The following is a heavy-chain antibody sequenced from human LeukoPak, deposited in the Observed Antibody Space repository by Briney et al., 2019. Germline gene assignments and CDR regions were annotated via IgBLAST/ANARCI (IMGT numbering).Heavy chain of an antibody. J-gene: IGHJ4*02. CDR3: ARGEGITIFGVVSGGYFDY. CDR1: GYSFTSYW. Sequence: GESLKISCKGSGYSFTSYWIGWVRQMPGKGLEWMGIIYPGDSDTRYSPSFQGQVTISADKSISTAYLQWSSLKASDTAMYYCARGEGITIFGVVSGGYFDYWGQGTLVTVSS. V-gene: IGHV5-51*01. CDR2: IYPGDSDT. D-gene: IGHD3-3*01.